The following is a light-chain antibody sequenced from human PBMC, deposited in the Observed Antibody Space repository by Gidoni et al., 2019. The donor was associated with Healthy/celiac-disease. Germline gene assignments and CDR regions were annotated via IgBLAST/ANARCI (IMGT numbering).Light chain of an antibody. CDR2: GAS. Sequence: EIVLTQSPGTLSLSPGEGLTLSCRASQSVNSDYLAWYQKKPGQAPKVLIAGASTRVTGVPDRVSGSGSGTDFTLTISRLEPEDFAVYYCQQYGRSPRTFXXXTRVEIK. J-gene: IGKJ1*01. CDR1: QSVNSDY. CDR3: QQYGRSPRT. V-gene: IGKV3-20*01.